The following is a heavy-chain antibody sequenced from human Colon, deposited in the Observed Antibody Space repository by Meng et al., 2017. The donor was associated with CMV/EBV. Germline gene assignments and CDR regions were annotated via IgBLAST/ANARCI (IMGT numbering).Heavy chain of an antibody. CDR3: ARERNYYYYGMDV. V-gene: IGHV3-30-3*01. Sequence: GESLKISCAASGFTFSNYPMHWVRQAPGKGLEWVAVNSYDGSKKYYGDSVKGRFSISRDNSNYTLFLQMHSLRAEDTAVYYCARERNYYYYGMDVWGQGTTVTVSS. CDR1: GFTFSNYP. CDR2: NSYDGSKK. J-gene: IGHJ6*02.